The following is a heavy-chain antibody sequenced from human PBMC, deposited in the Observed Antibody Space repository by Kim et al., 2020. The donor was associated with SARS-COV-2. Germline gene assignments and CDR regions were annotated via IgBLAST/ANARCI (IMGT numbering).Heavy chain of an antibody. D-gene: IGHD6-19*01. V-gene: IGHV4-39*01. J-gene: IGHJ4*02. CDR1: GGSIDSSSAY. CDR2: ISHSGST. CDR3: ARPGSTVGWYYFDY. Sequence: SETLSLTCTVSGGSIDSSSAYWGWIRQPPGKGLEWIGSISHSGSTYFNPSLKSRVTISIDTSKNQFSLKLSSVTAADTAVYFCARPGSTVGWYYFDYWGRGILVTVSS.